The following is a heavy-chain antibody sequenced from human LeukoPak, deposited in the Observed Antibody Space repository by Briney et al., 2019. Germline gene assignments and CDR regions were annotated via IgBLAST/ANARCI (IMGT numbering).Heavy chain of an antibody. Sequence: ASVTVSFTASGYTFTSYAMNWVRQAPGQGLEWMGWINTNTGNPTYAQGFTGRFVFSLDTSVSTAYLQISSLKAEDTAVYYCASDTSYSGSYVGYWGQGTLVTVSS. CDR1: GYTFTSYA. J-gene: IGHJ4*02. CDR3: ASDTSYSGSYVGY. CDR2: INTNTGNP. D-gene: IGHD1-26*01. V-gene: IGHV7-4-1*02.